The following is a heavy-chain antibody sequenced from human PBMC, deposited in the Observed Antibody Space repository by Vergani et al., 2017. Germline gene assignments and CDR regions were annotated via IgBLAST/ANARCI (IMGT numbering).Heavy chain of an antibody. CDR3: VKDRGASGNYWYFDL. J-gene: IGHJ2*01. Sequence: EVQLVESGGGLVQPGRSLRLSCAASGFTFDDYAMHWVRQAPGKGLEWVSGINWNSDSIAYADSVKGRFTISRDNAKNSLYLQMNSLRAEDTALYYCVKDRGASGNYWYFDLWGRGTLVTVSS. D-gene: IGHD6-13*01. CDR2: INWNSDSI. V-gene: IGHV3-9*01. CDR1: GFTFDDYA.